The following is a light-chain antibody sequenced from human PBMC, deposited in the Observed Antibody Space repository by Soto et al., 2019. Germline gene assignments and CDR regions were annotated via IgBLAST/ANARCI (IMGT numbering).Light chain of an antibody. CDR1: QSISSY. J-gene: IGKJ4*01. Sequence: DIQMPQSPSSLSASVGDRVTITCRASQSISSYLNWYQQKPGKAPKLLIYAASSLQSGVPSRFSGSGSGTDFTLTISSLQPEDFATYYCQQSYSTPDTFGGGTKVDIK. V-gene: IGKV1-39*01. CDR2: AAS. CDR3: QQSYSTPDT.